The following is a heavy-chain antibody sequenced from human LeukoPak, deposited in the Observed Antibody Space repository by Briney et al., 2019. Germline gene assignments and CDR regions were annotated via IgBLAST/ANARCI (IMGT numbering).Heavy chain of an antibody. J-gene: IGHJ5*02. CDR1: GYTFTSYA. CDR2: INTNTGNP. Sequence: ASVKVSCKASGYTFTSYAMNWVRQAPGQGLGWMGWINTNTGNPTYAQGSTGRFVFSLDTSVSTAYLQISSLKAEDTAVYYCARDAARVVPAAINWFDPWGQGTLVTVSS. V-gene: IGHV7-4-1*02. D-gene: IGHD2-2*01. CDR3: ARDAARVVPAAINWFDP.